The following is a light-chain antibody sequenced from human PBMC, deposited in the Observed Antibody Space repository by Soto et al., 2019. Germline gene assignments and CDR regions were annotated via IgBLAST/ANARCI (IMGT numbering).Light chain of an antibody. V-gene: IGLV2-14*01. CDR1: SXDVGGYNY. CDR2: EVS. CDR3: SSYTVSTPVV. Sequence: QSALTQPASVSGSPGQSITISCTGTSXDVGGYNYVSWYQQHPGKAPRLMIYEVSNRPSGVSNRFSGSKSGNTASLTISGLQAEDEADYYCSSYTVSTPVVFGGGTKVTVL. J-gene: IGLJ3*02.